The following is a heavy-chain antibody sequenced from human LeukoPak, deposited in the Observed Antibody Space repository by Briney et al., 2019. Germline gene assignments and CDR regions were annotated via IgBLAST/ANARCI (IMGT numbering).Heavy chain of an antibody. CDR1: GFTFSTYG. J-gene: IGHJ4*02. V-gene: IGHV3-23*01. D-gene: IGHD3-9*01. CDR2: IVGSGGTT. Sequence: GGSLRLSCAASGFTFSTYGMDWVRQAPGKGLEWVSGIVGSGGTTYYADSVKGRFTISRDNSKNALYLQMNSLRAEDTAVYYCGRDLDWGAFDHWGQGTLVTVSS. CDR3: GRDLDWGAFDH.